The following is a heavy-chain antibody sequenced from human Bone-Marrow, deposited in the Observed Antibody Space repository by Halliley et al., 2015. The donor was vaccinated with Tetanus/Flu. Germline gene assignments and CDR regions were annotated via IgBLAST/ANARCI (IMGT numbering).Heavy chain of an antibody. CDR3: ARLGSNWFIGSSYFDY. Sequence: IHHSGTMIYNPSFERRVTISADTSNNQFSLNMRSVTDADTAVYYCARLGSNWFIGSSYFDYWGQGLLVTVSS. V-gene: IGHV4-31*02. J-gene: IGHJ4*02. D-gene: IGHD1-20*01. CDR2: IHHSGTM.